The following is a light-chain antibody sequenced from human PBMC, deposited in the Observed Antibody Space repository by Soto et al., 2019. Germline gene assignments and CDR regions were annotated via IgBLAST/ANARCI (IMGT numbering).Light chain of an antibody. CDR3: QQYGRSGT. Sequence: EIVLTQSPVTLSLSPGERATLSCRASQSVSSYLAWYQQEPGQAPTLLIYYASKRATGIPARFSGSGSGTDFTLTISSLEPEDFAVYYCQQYGRSGTFGQGTKVDIK. CDR1: QSVSSY. J-gene: IGKJ1*01. CDR2: YAS. V-gene: IGKV3-11*01.